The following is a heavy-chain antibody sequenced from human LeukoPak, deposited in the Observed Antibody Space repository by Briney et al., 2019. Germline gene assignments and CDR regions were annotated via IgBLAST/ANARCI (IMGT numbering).Heavy chain of an antibody. V-gene: IGHV3-30*18. CDR1: GVTFSSYG. J-gene: IGHJ4*02. CDR3: AKDRGYSYGYFDY. CDR2: ISYDGSNK. D-gene: IGHD5-18*01. Sequence: GGSLRLSCAASGVTFSSYGMHWVRQAPGKGLEWVAVISYDGSNKYYADSVKGRFTISRDNSKNTLYLQMNSLRAEDTAVYYCAKDRGYSYGYFDYWGQGTLVTVSS.